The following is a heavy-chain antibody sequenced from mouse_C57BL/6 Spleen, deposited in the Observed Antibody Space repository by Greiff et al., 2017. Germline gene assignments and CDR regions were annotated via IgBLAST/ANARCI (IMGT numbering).Heavy chain of an antibody. CDR2: IWSGGST. CDR1: GFSLTSYG. D-gene: IGHD2-5*01. J-gene: IGHJ4*01. CDR3: AIPAYYSNYENYAMDY. Sequence: VHLVESGPGLVQPSQSLSITCTVSGFSLTSYGVHWVRQPPGKGLEWLGVIWSGGSTDYNAAFISRLSISKDNSKSQVFFKMNSLQADDTAIYYCAIPAYYSNYENYAMDYWGQGTSVTVSS. V-gene: IGHV2-4*01.